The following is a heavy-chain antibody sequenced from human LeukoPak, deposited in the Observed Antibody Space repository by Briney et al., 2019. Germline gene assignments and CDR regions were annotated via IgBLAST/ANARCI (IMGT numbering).Heavy chain of an antibody. Sequence: GGSLRLSCAASGFIFGNFWMTWVRPAAGKGLEWEANVKQDGSERYYVDSLKGRFTISRDNARNSLHLQMNSLRAEDTAVYYCARLTFGGFLYGMDVWGQGTTVTVSS. CDR2: VKQDGSER. CDR1: GFIFGNFW. D-gene: IGHD3-16*01. J-gene: IGHJ6*02. CDR3: ARLTFGGFLYGMDV. V-gene: IGHV3-7*05.